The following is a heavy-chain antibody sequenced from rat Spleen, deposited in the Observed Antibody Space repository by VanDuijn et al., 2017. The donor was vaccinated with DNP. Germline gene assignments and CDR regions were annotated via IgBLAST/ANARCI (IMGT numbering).Heavy chain of an antibody. CDR3: ARQEATEGIDFDY. CDR1: GFTFSNYG. Sequence: EVQLVESGGGLVQPGRSMKLSCAASGFTFSNYGMAWVRQTPTKGLEWVATISYDGSSTWYRDSVKGRFTISRDNAKSTLYLQMDSLRSKDTATYYCARQEATEGIDFDYWGQGVMVTVSS. J-gene: IGHJ2*01. V-gene: IGHV5-29*01. D-gene: IGHD1-11*01. CDR2: ISYDGSST.